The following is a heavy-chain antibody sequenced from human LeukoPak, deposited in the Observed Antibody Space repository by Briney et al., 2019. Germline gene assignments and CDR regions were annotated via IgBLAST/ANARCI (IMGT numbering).Heavy chain of an antibody. Sequence: AGGSLRLSCAASGFTFDEYAMHWLRQALGKGLEWVAGLNWNSGTRGYADSVEGRSTISRDNAKNSLYLQMNSLRAEDTALYYCVKGSRKIYTYYAMDVGGKGPTVIVS. CDR1: GFTFDEYA. J-gene: IGHJ6*04. CDR2: LNWNSGTR. D-gene: IGHD2-2*01. V-gene: IGHV3-9*01. CDR3: VKGSRKIYTYYAMDV.